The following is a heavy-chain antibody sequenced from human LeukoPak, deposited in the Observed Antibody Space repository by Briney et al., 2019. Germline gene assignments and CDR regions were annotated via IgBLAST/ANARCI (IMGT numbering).Heavy chain of an antibody. Sequence: KISCKGSGYSFTSYWIGWVRQAPGQGLEWMGGIIPIFGTANYAQKFQGRVTITADKSTSTAYMELSSLRSEDTAVYYCARIVVPAATVDYWGQGTLVTVSS. V-gene: IGHV1-69*06. CDR3: ARIVVPAATVDY. J-gene: IGHJ4*02. CDR1: GYSFTSYW. D-gene: IGHD2-2*01. CDR2: IIPIFGTA.